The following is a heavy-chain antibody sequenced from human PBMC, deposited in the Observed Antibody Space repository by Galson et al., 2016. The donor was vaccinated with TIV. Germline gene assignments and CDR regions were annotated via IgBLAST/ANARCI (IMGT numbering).Heavy chain of an antibody. J-gene: IGHJ6*03. D-gene: IGHD6-6*01. CDR1: GGSVSGYY. CDR2: INHWGST. Sequence: ETLSLTCAVYGGSVSGYYWSWIRQSPEKGLEWMGEINHWGSTNYNPSLKSRVTVSIDTSKNQFSLRLTSLTAADTAVYYCARVQWGSSLVHYYYHLDVWGKGITVTASS. V-gene: IGHV4-34*01. CDR3: ARVQWGSSLVHYYYHLDV.